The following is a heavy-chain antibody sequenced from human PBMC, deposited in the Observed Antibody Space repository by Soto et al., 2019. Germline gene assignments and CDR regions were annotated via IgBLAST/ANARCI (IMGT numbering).Heavy chain of an antibody. D-gene: IGHD2-8*01. Sequence: QAQLEQSGPEVKRPGASLKVSCKASAYTFTSYHISWVRQAPGQGLEWIGWINAFDADTNYSQTFQDRVTMTAHRSTDTAYLDLRSLGSDDTAIYYCARNLYGRAFDIWGQGTMVTVSS. V-gene: IGHV1-18*04. CDR2: INAFDADT. J-gene: IGHJ3*02. CDR1: AYTFTSYH. CDR3: ARNLYGRAFDI.